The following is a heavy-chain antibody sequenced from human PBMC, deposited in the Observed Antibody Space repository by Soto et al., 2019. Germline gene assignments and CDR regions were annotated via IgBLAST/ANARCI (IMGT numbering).Heavy chain of an antibody. CDR1: GVTFSSYA. J-gene: IGHJ2*01. D-gene: IGHD3-22*01. Sequence: SVKVSCKASGVTFSSYAISWVLQAPGQGLEWMGGIIPIFGTVNYAQKFQGRVTITADESTSTAYMELSSLRSEDTAVYYCAACDYYDSSGYIYWYFDLWGRGTLVTVSS. V-gene: IGHV1-69*13. CDR3: AACDYYDSSGYIYWYFDL. CDR2: IIPIFGTV.